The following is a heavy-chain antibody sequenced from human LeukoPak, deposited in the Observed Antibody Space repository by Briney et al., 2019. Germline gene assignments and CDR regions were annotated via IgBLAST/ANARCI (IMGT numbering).Heavy chain of an antibody. V-gene: IGHV3-11*04. D-gene: IGHD1-26*01. Sequence: GGSLRLSCAASGFTFSDYYMSWIRQAPGKGLEWVSSITSSGRYIYYADSVKGRFTISRDNSENSLYLQMDSLTAEDTAVYYCTRKGSQWDFDYWGQGTRVAVSP. CDR3: TRKGSQWDFDY. CDR2: ITSSGRYI. J-gene: IGHJ4*02. CDR1: GFTFSDYY.